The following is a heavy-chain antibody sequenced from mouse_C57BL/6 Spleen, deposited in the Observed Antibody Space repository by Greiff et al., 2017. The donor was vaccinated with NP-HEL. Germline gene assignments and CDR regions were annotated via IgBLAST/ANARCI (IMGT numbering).Heavy chain of an antibody. CDR1: GFTFSSYA. CDR2: ISDGGSYT. CDR3: ARDRHWFDY. Sequence: EVHLVESGGGLVKPGGSLKLSCAASGFTFSSYAMSWVRQTPEKRLEWVATISDGGSYTYYPDNVKGRFTISRDNAKNNLYLQMSHLKSEDTAMYYCARDRHWFDYWGQGTTLTVSS. V-gene: IGHV5-4*01. J-gene: IGHJ2*01. D-gene: IGHD3-2*01.